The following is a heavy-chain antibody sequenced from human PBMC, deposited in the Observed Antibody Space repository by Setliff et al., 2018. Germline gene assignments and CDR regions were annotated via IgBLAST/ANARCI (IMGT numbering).Heavy chain of an antibody. J-gene: IGHJ4*02. CDR3: ARAGGYDFHHLDY. V-gene: IGHV3-21*01. Sequence: GGSLRLSCAASGFNFGNSNMNWVRQAPGKGLEWVSSISAANGYIYYASSVKGRFTISRDSAKNSLFLQMKSLRAEDTAVYYCARAGGYDFHHLDYWGQGILVTVSS. D-gene: IGHD5-12*01. CDR2: ISAANGYI. CDR1: GFNFGNSN.